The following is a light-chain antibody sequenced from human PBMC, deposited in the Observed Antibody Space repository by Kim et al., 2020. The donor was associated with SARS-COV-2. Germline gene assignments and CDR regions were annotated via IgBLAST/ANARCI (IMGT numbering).Light chain of an antibody. CDR1: SSDVGGYNY. CDR3: SSYATNITWV. CDR2: DVN. J-gene: IGLJ3*02. Sequence: QSALTQPASVSGSPGQSITISCTGTSSDVGGYNYVSWYQQHPGKAPKLMIFDVNRRPSGVSNRFSGSKSANTASLTISGLQPEDEADYYCSSYATNITWVFHGETQLTVL. V-gene: IGLV2-14*01.